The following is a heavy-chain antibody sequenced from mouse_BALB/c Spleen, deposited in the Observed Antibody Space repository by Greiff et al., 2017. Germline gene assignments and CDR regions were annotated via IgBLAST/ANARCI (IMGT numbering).Heavy chain of an antibody. CDR3: ARLLITTVVAHLDY. J-gene: IGHJ2*01. Sequence: EVMLVESGGGLVQPGGSLRLSCATSGFTFTDYYMSWVRQPPGKALEWLGFIRNKANGYTTEYSASVKGRFTISRDNSQSILYLQMNTLRAEDSATYYCARLLITTVVAHLDYWGQGTTLTVSS. V-gene: IGHV7-3*02. D-gene: IGHD1-1*01. CDR1: GFTFTDYY. CDR2: IRNKANGYTT.